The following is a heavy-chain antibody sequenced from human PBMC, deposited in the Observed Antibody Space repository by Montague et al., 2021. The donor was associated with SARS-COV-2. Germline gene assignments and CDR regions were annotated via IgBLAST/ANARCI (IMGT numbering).Heavy chain of an antibody. V-gene: IGHV4-39*01. CDR2: VYYTGGN. CDR1: GGSINSTTYY. Sequence: SETLSLTCTVSGGSINSTTYYWAWIRQPPGKVLEWIGSVYYTGGNYYNPSLQSRGTMSVDTSKKQFSLKLSSVTAADTGVYYCARHFPSGYTFGLDAFDLWGQGTMVTVSS. J-gene: IGHJ3*01. CDR3: ARHFPSGYTFGLDAFDL. D-gene: IGHD5-18*01.